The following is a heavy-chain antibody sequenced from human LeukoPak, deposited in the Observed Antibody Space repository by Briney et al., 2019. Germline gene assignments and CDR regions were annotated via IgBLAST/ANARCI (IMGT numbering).Heavy chain of an antibody. CDR1: GGSFSGYY. D-gene: IGHD3-22*01. V-gene: IGHV4-34*01. CDR3: ARDNDSSGYFDY. J-gene: IGHJ4*02. CDR2: IYYSGTT. Sequence: PSETLSLTCAVYGGSFSGYYWSWIRQPPGKGLEWIGSIYYSGTTYFNPSLKSRVTILVDMSKNQFSLKLSSVTAADTAVYYCARDNDSSGYFDYWGQGTLVTVSS.